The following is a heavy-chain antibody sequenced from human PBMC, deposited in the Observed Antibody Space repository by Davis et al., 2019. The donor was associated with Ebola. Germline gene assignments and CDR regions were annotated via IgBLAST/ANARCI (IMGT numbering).Heavy chain of an antibody. CDR2: ISSSSSYI. V-gene: IGHV3-21*01. D-gene: IGHD1-26*01. Sequence: PGGSLRLSCAASGFTFSSYSMNWVRQAPGKGLEWVSSISSSSSYIYYADSVKGRFTISRDNAKNSLYLQMNSLRAEDTAVYYCARGSSGSYYYYGMDVWGQGTTVTVSS. CDR1: GFTFSSYS. CDR3: ARGSSGSYYYYGMDV. J-gene: IGHJ6*02.